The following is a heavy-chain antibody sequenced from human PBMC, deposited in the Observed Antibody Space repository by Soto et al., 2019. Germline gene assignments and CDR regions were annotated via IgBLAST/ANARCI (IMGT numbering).Heavy chain of an antibody. V-gene: IGHV3-30*18. Sequence: PGGSLRLSCAASGFTFSSYGMHWVRQAPGKGLEWVAVISYDGSNKYYADSVKGRFTISRDNSKNTLYLQMNSLRAEDTAVYYCAKDFGGSYYPSYWGQGTLVTVSS. D-gene: IGHD1-26*01. CDR1: GFTFSSYG. J-gene: IGHJ4*02. CDR2: ISYDGSNK. CDR3: AKDFGGSYYPSY.